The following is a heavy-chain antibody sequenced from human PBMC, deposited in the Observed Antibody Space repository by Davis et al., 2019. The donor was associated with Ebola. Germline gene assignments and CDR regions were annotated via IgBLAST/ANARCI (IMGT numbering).Heavy chain of an antibody. V-gene: IGHV3-23*01. CDR3: AKGGPAWGMDV. J-gene: IGHJ6*02. Sequence: GESLKISCAASGFTFSSYAMTWVRQAPGKGLEWVSGISSSGTTTYYVDSVKGRFTISRDNSKNTLYLQMNSLRVEDTAAYYCAKGGPAWGMDVWGQGTTVTV. CDR2: ISSSGTTT. CDR1: GFTFSSYA. D-gene: IGHD1-14*01.